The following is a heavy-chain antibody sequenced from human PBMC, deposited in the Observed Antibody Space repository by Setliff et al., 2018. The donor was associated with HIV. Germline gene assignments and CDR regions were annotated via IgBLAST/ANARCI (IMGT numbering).Heavy chain of an antibody. CDR3: ARGSGSFDV. CDR1: GGTFSSYG. J-gene: IGHJ3*01. V-gene: IGHV1-69*05. D-gene: IGHD3-3*01. Sequence: SVKVSCKASGGTFSSYGINWVRQAPGQGLEWMGGIIPMFGTANYAQRFQGRVTMTTDTSTSTAYMDLRSLTSDDTAVYYCARGSGSFDVWGQGTMVTVSS. CDR2: IIPMFGTA.